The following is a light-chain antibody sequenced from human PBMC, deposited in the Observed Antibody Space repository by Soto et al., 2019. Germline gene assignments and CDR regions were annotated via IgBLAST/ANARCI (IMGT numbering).Light chain of an antibody. J-gene: IGKJ1*01. CDR2: SAS. Sequence: DIQMTQSPSSLSASVGDSVTVTCRASQPIGTSLHWYQQRAGKAPKVLISSASRLQSGVSSRFRGSESGPHFPLPTGVLRPGVLATSYCRKGYNPFWPFGKGPKVE. V-gene: IGKV1-39*01. CDR1: QPIGTS. CDR3: RKGYNPFWP.